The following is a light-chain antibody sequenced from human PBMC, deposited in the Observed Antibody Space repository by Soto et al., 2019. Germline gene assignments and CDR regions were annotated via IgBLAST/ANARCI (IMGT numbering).Light chain of an antibody. CDR1: SSNIGSNY. Sequence: QSVLTQPPSASGTPGQRVTISCSGSSSNIGSNYVYWFQQLPGTAPPLLIYSNNKQPSGVPDRFSGSKSGTSASLAISGLRSEDEADYYCAAWDDSLSGVVFGGGTKLTVL. CDR3: AAWDDSLSGVV. V-gene: IGLV1-47*02. J-gene: IGLJ2*01. CDR2: SNN.